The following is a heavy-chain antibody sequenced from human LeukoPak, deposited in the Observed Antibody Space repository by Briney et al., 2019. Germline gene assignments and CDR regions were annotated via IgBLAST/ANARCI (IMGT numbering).Heavy chain of an antibody. CDR3: ASLRRVTVTNSYNWFDP. J-gene: IGHJ5*02. V-gene: IGHV4-61*02. Sequence: SQTLSLTCTVSGGSINSGSYYWSWIRQPAGKGLEWIGRIYTSGSTNYNPSLKSRVTISVDTSKNQFSLKLSSVTAADTAVYYCASLRRVTVTNSYNWFDPWGQGTLVTVSS. CDR1: GGSINSGSYY. D-gene: IGHD4-17*01. CDR2: IYTSGST.